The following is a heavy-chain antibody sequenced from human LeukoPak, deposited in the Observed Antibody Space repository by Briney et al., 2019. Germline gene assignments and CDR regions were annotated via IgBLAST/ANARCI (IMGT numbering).Heavy chain of an antibody. CDR1: GFTFSNYA. V-gene: IGHV3-23*01. J-gene: IGHJ5*02. CDR2: VSGGGGNT. D-gene: IGHD1-26*01. Sequence: GGSLRLSCAASGFTFSNYAMSWVRQPPGKGLEWVSSVSGGGGNTYYADSVKGRFTISRDNSKSTLYLQMDSLRAEDTAVYHCAKDAYSGTYYWFDPWGQGTLVTVSS. CDR3: AKDAYSGTYYWFDP.